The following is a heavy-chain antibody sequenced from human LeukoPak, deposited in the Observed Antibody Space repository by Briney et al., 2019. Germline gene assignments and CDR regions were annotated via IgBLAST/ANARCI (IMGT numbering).Heavy chain of an antibody. CDR3: ARLVGATTRAFDY. D-gene: IGHD1-26*01. Sequence: SETLSLTCAVSGYSISSGYYWGWIRQPPGKGLEWIGSIYHSGSTYYNPSLKSRVTISVDTSKNQFSLKLSSVTAADTAVYYCARLVGATTRAFDYWGQGTLVTVSS. CDR2: IYHSGST. V-gene: IGHV4-38-2*01. CDR1: GYSISSGYY. J-gene: IGHJ4*02.